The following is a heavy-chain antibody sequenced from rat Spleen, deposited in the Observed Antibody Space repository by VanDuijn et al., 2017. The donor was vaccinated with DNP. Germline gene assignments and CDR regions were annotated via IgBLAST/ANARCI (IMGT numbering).Heavy chain of an antibody. CDR1: GFSLTSYN. CDR3: ARGNYGGYDY. CDR2: IWNGGST. V-gene: IGHV2-30*01. Sequence: QVQLKESGPGLVQPSQTLSLTCTVSGFSLTSYNVHWVRQPTGKGLEWMGIIWNGGSTDYNSALKSRLSISRDTSKSQVFLKMNSLQTEDIATYYCARGNYGGYDYWGQGVMVTVSS. J-gene: IGHJ2*01. D-gene: IGHD1-11*01.